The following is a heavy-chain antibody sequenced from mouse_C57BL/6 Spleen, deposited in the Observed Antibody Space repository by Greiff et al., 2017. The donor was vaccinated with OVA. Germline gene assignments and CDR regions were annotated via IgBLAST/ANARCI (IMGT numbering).Heavy chain of an antibody. CDR1: GYAFTNYL. Sequence: QVQLQQSGAELVRPGTSVKVSCKASGYAFTNYLIEWVKQRPGQGLAWIGVINPGSGGTTYNEKFKGKATLTADKSSSTAYMQLSRLTSEESAVYFCARGDPFAYWGQGTLVTVSA. CDR3: ARGDPFAY. V-gene: IGHV1-54*01. J-gene: IGHJ3*01. CDR2: INPGSGGT.